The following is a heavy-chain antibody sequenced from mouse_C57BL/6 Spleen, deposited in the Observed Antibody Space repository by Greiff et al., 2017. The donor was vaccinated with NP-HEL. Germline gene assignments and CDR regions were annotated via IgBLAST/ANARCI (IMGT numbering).Heavy chain of an antibody. CDR2: IDPETGGT. J-gene: IGHJ2*01. CDR1: GYTFTDYE. Sequence: QVQLQQSGAELARPGASVKLSCKASGYTFTDYEMHWVKQTPVHGLEWIGAIDPETGGTAYNQKFKGKAILTADKSSSTAYMELRSLTSEDSAVYYCTRGGLLRSYYFDYWGQGTTLTVSS. V-gene: IGHV1-15*01. D-gene: IGHD1-1*01. CDR3: TRGGLLRSYYFDY.